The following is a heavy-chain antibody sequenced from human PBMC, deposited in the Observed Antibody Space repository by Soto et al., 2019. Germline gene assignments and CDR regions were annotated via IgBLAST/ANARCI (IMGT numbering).Heavy chain of an antibody. Sequence: QVQLQQWGAGRLKPSETLSLTCAVYGGSFSGYYWNWIRQPPGKGLEWIGEINHSGSTNYNPSLKSRVALSVDTSKNQFSLKLSSVPAADTAVYYCARGTAVMVRLAPWGQGALVTVSS. CDR2: INHSGST. J-gene: IGHJ5*02. V-gene: IGHV4-34*01. D-gene: IGHD3-10*01. CDR3: ARGTAVMVRLAP. CDR1: GGSFSGYY.